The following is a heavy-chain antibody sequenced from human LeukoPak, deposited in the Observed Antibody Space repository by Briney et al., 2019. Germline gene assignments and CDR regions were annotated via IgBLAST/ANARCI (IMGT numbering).Heavy chain of an antibody. CDR1: GYSISSGYY. D-gene: IGHD5-12*01. J-gene: IGHJ4*02. V-gene: IGHV4-38-2*01. CDR3: ARVRANSGYGHFDY. Sequence: SETLSLTCAVSGYSISSGYYWGWIRPPPGKGLEWIGSINHSGSTYYTPSLKSRVTISLDTSKNQFSLRLSSVTAADTAVYYCARVRANSGYGHFDYWGQGTLVTVSS. CDR2: INHSGST.